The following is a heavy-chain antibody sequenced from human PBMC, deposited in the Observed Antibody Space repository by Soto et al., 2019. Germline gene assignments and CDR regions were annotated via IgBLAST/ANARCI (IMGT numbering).Heavy chain of an antibody. CDR1: GFTFSSYG. V-gene: IGHV3-33*01. J-gene: IGHJ6*02. D-gene: IGHD3-9*01. CDR3: ARGGYLDDGMDV. Sequence: PGGSLRLSCAASGFTFSSYGMPWVRQAPGKGLEWVAVIWYDGSNKYYADSVKGRFTISRDNSKNTQYLQINSLRAEDTAVYYCARGGYLDDGMDVWGEWTTVTVS. CDR2: IWYDGSNK.